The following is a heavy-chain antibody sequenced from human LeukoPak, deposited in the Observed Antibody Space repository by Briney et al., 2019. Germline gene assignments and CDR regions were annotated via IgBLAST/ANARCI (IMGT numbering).Heavy chain of an antibody. D-gene: IGHD1-26*01. CDR1: GYTFTSYY. CDR2: INPSGGST. Sequence: GASVKVSCKASGYTFTSYYMHWVRQAPGQGLEWMGIINPSGGSTSYAQKFQGRVTMTRDMSTSTVYMELSSLRAEDTAVYYCAKGRGWEASYYYYYMDVWGKGTTVTISS. CDR3: AKGRGWEASYYYYYMDV. V-gene: IGHV1-46*01. J-gene: IGHJ6*03.